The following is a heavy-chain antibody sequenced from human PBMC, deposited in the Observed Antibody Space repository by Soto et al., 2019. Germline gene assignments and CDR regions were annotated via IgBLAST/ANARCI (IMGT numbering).Heavy chain of an antibody. V-gene: IGHV3-11*01. CDR3: AREANSGYDSYYFDY. Sequence: AGGSLRLSCAASGFTFSDYYMSWIRQAPGKGLEWVSYISSSGSTIYYADSVKGRFTISRDNAKNSLYLQMNSLRAEDTAVYYCAREANSGYDSYYFDYWGQGTLVTVSS. CDR2: ISSSGSTI. D-gene: IGHD5-12*01. J-gene: IGHJ4*02. CDR1: GFTFSDYY.